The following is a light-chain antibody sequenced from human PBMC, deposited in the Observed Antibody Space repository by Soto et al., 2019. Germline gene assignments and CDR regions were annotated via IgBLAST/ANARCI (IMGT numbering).Light chain of an antibody. CDR3: HVWDSSSDHVV. Sequence: SYELTQPPSMSVAPGKTASITCGGNNIGGKTVHWFQQKPGQAPVEVLYYDTHRPSGIPERFSGSNSGNTATLTISRVEAGDEADYYCHVWDSSSDHVVFGGGTKLTVL. J-gene: IGLJ3*02. V-gene: IGLV3-21*04. CDR2: YDT. CDR1: NIGGKT.